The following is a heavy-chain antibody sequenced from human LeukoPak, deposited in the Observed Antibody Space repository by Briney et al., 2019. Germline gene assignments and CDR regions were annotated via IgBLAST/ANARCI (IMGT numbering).Heavy chain of an antibody. CDR2: IYTSGST. D-gene: IGHD6-19*01. CDR1: GGSISSGSYY. V-gene: IGHV4-61*02. J-gene: IGHJ4*02. Sequence: PSETLSLTCTVSGGSISSGSYYWSWIRQPAGKGLEWVGRIYTSGSTNHNPSLKSRVTISVDTSKNQFSLKLSSVTAADTAVYYCARGPGVAGTGLADYWGQGTLVTVSS. CDR3: ARGPGVAGTGLADY.